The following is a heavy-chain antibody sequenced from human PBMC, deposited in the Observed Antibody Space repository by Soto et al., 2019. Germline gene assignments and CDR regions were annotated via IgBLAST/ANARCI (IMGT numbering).Heavy chain of an antibody. CDR3: AKDRYGDYGGIDY. CDR2: ITGSGGST. CDR1: GFTFSSYS. J-gene: IGHJ4*02. Sequence: GGSLRLSCAASGFTFSSYSMIWVRQAPGKGLEWVSVITGSGGSTYYADSVKGRFTISRDTSKNTLFLQMNSLRAEDTAVYYCAKDRYGDYGGIDYWGQGTMVTVSS. V-gene: IGHV3-23*01. D-gene: IGHD4-17*01.